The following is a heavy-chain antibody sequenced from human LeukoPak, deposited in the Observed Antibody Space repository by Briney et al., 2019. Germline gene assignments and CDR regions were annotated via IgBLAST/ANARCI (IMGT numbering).Heavy chain of an antibody. CDR3: AKFRGYSYGPIGY. V-gene: IGHV3-23*01. CDR2: ISGSGGST. D-gene: IGHD5-18*01. J-gene: IGHJ4*02. CDR1: GFTFSTYD. Sequence: PGGTLRLSCAASGFTFSTYDMSWVRQAPGKGLEWVSAISGSGGSTFYADSVKGRFTTSRDNSKNTLYLQMNSLRAEDTAVYYCAKFRGYSYGPIGYWGQGTLVTVSS.